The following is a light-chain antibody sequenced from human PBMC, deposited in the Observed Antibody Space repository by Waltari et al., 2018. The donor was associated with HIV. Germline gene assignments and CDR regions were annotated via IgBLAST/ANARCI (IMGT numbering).Light chain of an antibody. CDR2: ENN. V-gene: IGLV6-57*01. CDR1: SGSIAGNY. J-gene: IGLJ2*01. Sequence: FMLTQPHSVSESPGKTVTISCTRSSGSIAGNYVQWYQQRPGRSPITVIYENNERPSGVPDRFSGSIDNSSNSASLTSSGLKTDDEADYYCQSYATRALMVFGGGTKLTVL. CDR3: QSYATRALMV.